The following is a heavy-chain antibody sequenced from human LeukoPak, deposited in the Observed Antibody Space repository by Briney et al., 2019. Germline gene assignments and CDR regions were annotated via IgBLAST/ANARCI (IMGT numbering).Heavy chain of an antibody. D-gene: IGHD4-23*01. CDR2: FNPNGGAT. Sequence: GASVKVSCKASGYTFTDYYIHWVRQAPGQGLEWMGWFNPNGGATNPAQRFQGRVTMTRDTSISTAYMELSRLESDDTAVYFCARRYGSTSFDYWGQGSLVTVSS. J-gene: IGHJ4*02. CDR1: GYTFTDYY. V-gene: IGHV1-2*02. CDR3: ARRYGSTSFDY.